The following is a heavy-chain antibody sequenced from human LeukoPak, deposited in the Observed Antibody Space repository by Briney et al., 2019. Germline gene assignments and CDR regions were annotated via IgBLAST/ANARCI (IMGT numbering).Heavy chain of an antibody. Sequence: SETLSLTCTVSGGSISSSSYYWGWIRQPPGKGLEWIGSIYYSGSTYYNPSLKSRVTISVDTPKNQFSLKLSSVTAADTAVYYCARVFDFWSGSHWGQGTLVTVSS. D-gene: IGHD3-3*01. CDR3: ARVFDFWSGSH. CDR2: IYYSGST. CDR1: GGSISSSSYY. V-gene: IGHV4-39*01. J-gene: IGHJ4*02.